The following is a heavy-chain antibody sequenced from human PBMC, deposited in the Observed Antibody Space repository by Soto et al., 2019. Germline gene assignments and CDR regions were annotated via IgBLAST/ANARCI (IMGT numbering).Heavy chain of an antibody. Sequence: QLQLQESGSGLVKPSQTLSLTCAVSGGSISSGGYSWSWIRQPPGKVLEWIGYIYHSGGTYYNPSLKSRVSISVARSKNQFSLKLSSVTAADTAVYYCAAGGGLPRYSWGQGTLVTVSS. CDR2: IYHSGGT. CDR1: GGSISSGGYS. D-gene: IGHD5-12*01. CDR3: AAGGGLPRYS. V-gene: IGHV4-30-2*01. J-gene: IGHJ4*02.